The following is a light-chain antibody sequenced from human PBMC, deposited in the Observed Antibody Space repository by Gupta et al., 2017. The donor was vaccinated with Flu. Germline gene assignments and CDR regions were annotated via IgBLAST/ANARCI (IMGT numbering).Light chain of an antibody. CDR1: QGISSW. CDR3: QHDDSYPWT. CDR2: KAS. Sequence: DIQMTQSPSTLSASVGDRVSITCRASQGISSWLAWYQQKPGKAPKLLIYKASSLESGVPSRFSGSGSATEFTLTISSLQPEDFATYYCQHDDSYPWTFGQGTKVEIK. V-gene: IGKV1-5*03. J-gene: IGKJ1*01.